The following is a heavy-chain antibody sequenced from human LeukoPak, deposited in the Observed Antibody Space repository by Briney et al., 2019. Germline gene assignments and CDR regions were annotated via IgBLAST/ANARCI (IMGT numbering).Heavy chain of an antibody. CDR3: ARSPMVRGVIISWFDS. CDR1: GGTFSSYA. V-gene: IGHV1-69*13. Sequence: SVKVSCKASGGTFSSYAISWVRQAPGQGLEWMGGIIPIFGTANYAQKFQGRVTITADESTSTAYMELSSLRSEDTAVYYCARSPMVRGVIISWFDSWGQGTLVTVSS. D-gene: IGHD3-10*01. J-gene: IGHJ5*01. CDR2: IIPIFGTA.